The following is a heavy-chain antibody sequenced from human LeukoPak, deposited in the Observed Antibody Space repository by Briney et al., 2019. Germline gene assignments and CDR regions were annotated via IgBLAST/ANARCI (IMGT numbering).Heavy chain of an antibody. J-gene: IGHJ4*02. D-gene: IGHD4-23*01. V-gene: IGHV3-74*03. CDR2: INNDGSNA. Sequence: GGSLRLSCAASGFTFSNYWMHWVRQAPGKGLIWVSRINNDGSNAAYADSVKGRFTISRDNAKNTLYLQMNSLRAEDTAVYYCAMTTVGFDYWGQGALVTVSS. CDR1: GFTFSNYW. CDR3: AMTTVGFDY.